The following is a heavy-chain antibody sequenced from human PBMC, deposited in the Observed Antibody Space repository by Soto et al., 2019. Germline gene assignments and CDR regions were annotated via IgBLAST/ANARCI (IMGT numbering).Heavy chain of an antibody. CDR3: ARDSRRGYSYGYSDAFDI. V-gene: IGHV1-69*12. Sequence: QVQLVQSGAEVKKPGSSVKVSCKASGGTFSSYAISWVRQAPGQGLEWMGGIIPIFGTANYAQKFQGRVTITADVSTSTAYMELSSLRSEDTAVYYCARDSRRGYSYGYSDAFDIWGQGTMVTVSS. CDR2: IIPIFGTA. D-gene: IGHD5-18*01. CDR1: GGTFSSYA. J-gene: IGHJ3*02.